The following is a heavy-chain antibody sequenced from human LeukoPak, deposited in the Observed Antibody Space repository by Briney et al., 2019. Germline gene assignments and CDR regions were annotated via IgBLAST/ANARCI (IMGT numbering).Heavy chain of an antibody. CDR3: ARLRCSGGSCYGWDYYYYYYMDV. D-gene: IGHD2-15*01. Sequence: SETLSLTCSVSGYSITSGYYWAWIRQSPGKGLELIGTIYHSGSTYYNPSLKSRVTISVDTSKNQFSLKLSSVTAADTAVYYCARLRCSGGSCYGWDYYYYYYMDVWGKGTTVTISS. J-gene: IGHJ6*03. V-gene: IGHV4-38-2*02. CDR2: IYHSGST. CDR1: GYSITSGYY.